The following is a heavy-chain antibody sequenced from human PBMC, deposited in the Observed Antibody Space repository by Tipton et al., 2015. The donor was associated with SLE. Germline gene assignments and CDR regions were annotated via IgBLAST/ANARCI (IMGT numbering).Heavy chain of an antibody. Sequence: GSLRLSCAASGFTFSSYALSWVRQAPGKGLEWVSVIYSGGSTYYGDSVKGRFTISRDNSKNTLYLQMNSLRVEDTAIYYCAKDLSGRYSYGFEHWGQGTLVTVSS. CDR2: IYSGGST. CDR1: GFTFSSYA. CDR3: AKDLSGRYSYGFEH. D-gene: IGHD5-18*01. V-gene: IGHV3-23*03. J-gene: IGHJ4*02.